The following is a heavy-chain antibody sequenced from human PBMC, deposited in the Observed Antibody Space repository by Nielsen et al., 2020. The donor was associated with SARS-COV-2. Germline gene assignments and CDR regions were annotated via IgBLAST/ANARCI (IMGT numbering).Heavy chain of an antibody. V-gene: IGHV4-34*01. CDR3: ASSTNGAFDI. CDR1: GGSFSGYY. D-gene: IGHD2-8*01. J-gene: IGHJ3*02. Sequence: SETLSLTCAVYGGSFSGYYWSWIRQPPGKGLEWIGEINHSGSTNYNPSLKSRVTISVDTSKNQFSLKLSSVTAADTAVYYCASSTNGAFDIWGQGTMVTVSS. CDR2: INHSGST.